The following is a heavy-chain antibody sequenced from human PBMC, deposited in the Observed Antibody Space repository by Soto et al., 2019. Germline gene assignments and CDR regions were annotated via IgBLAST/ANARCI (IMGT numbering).Heavy chain of an antibody. CDR3: TKASPDRHHVDV. CDR1: GFTFSKFV. Sequence: EVQFLESGGDLVQTGWSLRLSCAASGFTFSKFVMRWVRQTPGKGLEWVSTITETGGDTYYTDSVKSRFTISRDNSKNTLYRQMTSLRAEDTALYYCTKASPDRHHVDVWVQGTKVTVSS. CDR2: ITETGGDT. J-gene: IGHJ6*02. V-gene: IGHV3-23*01.